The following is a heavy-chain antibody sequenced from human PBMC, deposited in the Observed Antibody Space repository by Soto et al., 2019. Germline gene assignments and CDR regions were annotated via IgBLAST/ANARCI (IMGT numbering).Heavy chain of an antibody. CDR2: ISYDGSNK. CDR1: GFTFSSYG. V-gene: IGHV3-30*18. Sequence: QVQLVESGGGVVQPGRSLRLSCAASGFTFSSYGMHWVRQAPGKGLEWVAVISYDGSNKYYADSVKGRFTISRDNSKNTLYLQMNSLRAEDTAVYYCAKDVALKPRGGMDVWGQGTTVTVSS. CDR3: AKDVALKPRGGMDV. J-gene: IGHJ6*02.